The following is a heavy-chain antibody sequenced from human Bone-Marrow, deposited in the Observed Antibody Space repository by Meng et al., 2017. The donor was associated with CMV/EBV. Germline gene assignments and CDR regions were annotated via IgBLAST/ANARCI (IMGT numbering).Heavy chain of an antibody. V-gene: IGHV1-8*03. J-gene: IGHJ6*02. D-gene: IGHD1-20*01. CDR2: MNPNSGNT. CDR3: ARGHNWNYYYYGMDV. Sequence: ASVKVSCKASGYTFTSYDINWVRQTTGQGLEWMGWMNPNSGNTGYAQKFQGRVTITRNTSISTAYMELSSLRSEDTAVYYCARGHNWNYYYYGMDVWGQGTTVTVSS. CDR1: GYTFTSYD.